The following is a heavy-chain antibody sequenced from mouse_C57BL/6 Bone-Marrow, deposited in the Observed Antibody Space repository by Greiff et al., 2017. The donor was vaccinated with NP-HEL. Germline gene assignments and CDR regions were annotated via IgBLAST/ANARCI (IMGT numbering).Heavy chain of an antibody. J-gene: IGHJ4*01. V-gene: IGHV1-69*01. CDR2: IDPSDSYT. Sequence: QVQLQQPGAELLMPGASVKLSCKASGYTFTSYWMHWVKQRPGQGLEWIGEIDPSDSYTNYNQKFKGESTLTVDKSSSTAYMQLSSLTSEDSAVYYCARSSTMVTTTRDYYAMDYWGQGTSVTVSS. CDR3: ARSSTMVTTTRDYYAMDY. D-gene: IGHD2-2*01. CDR1: GYTFTSYW.